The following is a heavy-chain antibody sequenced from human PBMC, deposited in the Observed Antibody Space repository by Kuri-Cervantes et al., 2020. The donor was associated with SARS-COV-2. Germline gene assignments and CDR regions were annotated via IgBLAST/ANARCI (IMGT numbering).Heavy chain of an antibody. CDR2: INPNSGGT. J-gene: IGHJ6*03. CDR1: ETTFPNYD. D-gene: IGHD2-2*01. CDR3: ARGDARPPHYYYYYMDV. Sequence: ASVKVSCKAPETTFPNYDIDWVRQATGQGLEWMGWINPNSGGTNYAQKFQGRVTMTRDTSTSTAYMELSRLRSEDTAVYYCARGDARPPHYYYYYMDVWGKGTTVTVSS. V-gene: IGHV1-2*02.